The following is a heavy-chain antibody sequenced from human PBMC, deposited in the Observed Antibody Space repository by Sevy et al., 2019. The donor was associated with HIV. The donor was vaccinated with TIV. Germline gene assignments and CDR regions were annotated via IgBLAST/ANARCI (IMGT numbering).Heavy chain of an antibody. J-gene: IGHJ4*02. CDR3: AKIFGVVILYYFDY. CDR2: IRYDGSNK. D-gene: IGHD3-3*01. Sequence: GGSLRLSCAASGFTVSSYGMHWVRQAPGKGLEWVAFIRYDGSNKYYADSVKGRLTISRDNSKNTLYLQMNSLRAEDTAVYYCAKIFGVVILYYFDYWGQGTLVTVSS. V-gene: IGHV3-30*02. CDR1: GFTVSSYG.